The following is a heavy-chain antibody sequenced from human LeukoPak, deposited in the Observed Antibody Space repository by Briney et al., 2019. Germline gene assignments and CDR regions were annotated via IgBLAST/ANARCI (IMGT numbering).Heavy chain of an antibody. V-gene: IGHV1-46*01. CDR3: ARVGSSSWEQENWFDP. CDR1: GYTFTSYY. CDR2: INPSGGST. Sequence: ASVKVSCKASGYTFTSYYMHWVRQAPGQGLEWMGIINPSGGSTSYAQKFQGRVTMTRDTSTSTVYMELSSPRSEDTAVYYCARVGSSSWEQENWFDPWGQGTLVTVSS. J-gene: IGHJ5*02. D-gene: IGHD6-13*01.